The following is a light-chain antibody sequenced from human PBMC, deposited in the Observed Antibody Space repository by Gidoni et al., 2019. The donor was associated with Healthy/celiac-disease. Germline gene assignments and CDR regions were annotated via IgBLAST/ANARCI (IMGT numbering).Light chain of an antibody. J-gene: IGKJ2*01. CDR2: GAS. CDR1: QSVSSSY. V-gene: IGKV3-20*01. Sequence: DIVLTQSPGTLSLSPGARATLSCRASQSVSSSYLAWYQQKPGQAPRLLIYGASSRATGIPDRFSGSGSGTDFTLTISRLEPEDFAVYYCQQYGSSPYTFXXXTKLEIK. CDR3: QQYGSSPYT.